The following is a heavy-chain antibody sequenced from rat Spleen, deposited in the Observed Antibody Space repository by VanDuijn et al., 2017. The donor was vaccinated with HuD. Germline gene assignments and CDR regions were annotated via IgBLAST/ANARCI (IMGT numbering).Heavy chain of an antibody. Sequence: EVQLVESGGGLVQPGGSLKLSCVASGFTFNNYWMTWIRQVPGKGLEWVASITNASGRTYYPDSVKGRFTISRDIAKSTLYLQMINLRSEDTATYYCTRGTYFRHWGQGVMVTVSS. CDR1: GFTFNNYW. CDR2: ITNASGRT. J-gene: IGHJ2*01. CDR3: TRGTYFRH. V-gene: IGHV5-31*01. D-gene: IGHD4-6*01.